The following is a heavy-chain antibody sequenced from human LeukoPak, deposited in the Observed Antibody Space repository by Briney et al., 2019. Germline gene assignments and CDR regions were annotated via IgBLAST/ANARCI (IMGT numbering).Heavy chain of an antibody. J-gene: IGHJ4*02. CDR3: ARDGYSYGLDIDY. Sequence: GASVKVSCKASGYSFTSYYMYWMRQAPAQGLEWVGIINPSGGSTSYAQKFQGRVTMTRDTSTSTVYMELSSLRSEDTAVYYCARDGYSYGLDIDYWGQGTLVSVSS. CDR2: INPSGGST. CDR1: GYSFTSYY. D-gene: IGHD5-18*01. V-gene: IGHV1-46*01.